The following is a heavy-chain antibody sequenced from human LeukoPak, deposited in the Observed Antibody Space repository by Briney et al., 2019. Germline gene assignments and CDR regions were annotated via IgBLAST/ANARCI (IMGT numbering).Heavy chain of an antibody. J-gene: IGHJ3*02. CDR2: INPNSGGT. Sequence: GASVKVSCKASGYTFTGYYMHWVRQAPGQGLEWMGRINPNSGGTNYAQKFQGRVTMTEDTSTDTAYMELSSLRSEDTAVYYCATVGIFGVVIGAFDIWGQGTMVTVSS. D-gene: IGHD3-3*01. V-gene: IGHV1-2*06. CDR3: ATVGIFGVVIGAFDI. CDR1: GYTFTGYY.